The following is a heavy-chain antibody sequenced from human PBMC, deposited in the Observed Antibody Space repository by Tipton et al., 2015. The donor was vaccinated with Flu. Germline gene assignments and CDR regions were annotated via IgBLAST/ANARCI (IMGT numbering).Heavy chain of an antibody. J-gene: IGHJ3*02. CDR1: GFTFSSYG. D-gene: IGHD5-12*01. CDR3: ARGRVAYDAFDI. V-gene: IGHV3-33*01. CDR2: IWDDGSNK. Sequence: SLRLSCAASGFTFSSYGMHWVRQAPGKGLEWVAVIWDDGSNKYYADSVKGRFPISRDNSKNTLYLQMNSLRAEDTAVYYCARGRVAYDAFDIWGQGTMVTVSS.